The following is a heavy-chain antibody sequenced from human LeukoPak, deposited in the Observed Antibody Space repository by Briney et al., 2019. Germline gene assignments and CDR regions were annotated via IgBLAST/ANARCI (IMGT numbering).Heavy chain of an antibody. J-gene: IGHJ4*02. Sequence: SVEVSCKASGGTFSSYAISWVRQAPGQGLEWMGGIIPIFGTANYAQKFQGRVTITADESTSTAYMELSSLRSEDTAVYYCAPSWARYGDYVAISDYWGQGTLVTVSS. D-gene: IGHD4-17*01. CDR3: APSWARYGDYVAISDY. CDR1: GGTFSSYA. V-gene: IGHV1-69*13. CDR2: IIPIFGTA.